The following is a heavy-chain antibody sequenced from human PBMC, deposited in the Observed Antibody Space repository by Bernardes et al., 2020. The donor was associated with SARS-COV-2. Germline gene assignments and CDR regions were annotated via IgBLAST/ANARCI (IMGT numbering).Heavy chain of an antibody. CDR1: GFTFSSYA. V-gene: IGHV3-23*01. J-gene: IGHJ4*02. D-gene: IGHD2-2*01. Sequence: GGSRRLSCAASGFTFSSYAMSWVRQAPGKGLEWVSAISGSGGSTYYADSVKGRFTISRDNSKNTLYLQMNSLRAEDTAVYYCAKGIDIVVVPAAPALDYWGQGTLVTVSS. CDR2: ISGSGGST. CDR3: AKGIDIVVVPAAPALDY.